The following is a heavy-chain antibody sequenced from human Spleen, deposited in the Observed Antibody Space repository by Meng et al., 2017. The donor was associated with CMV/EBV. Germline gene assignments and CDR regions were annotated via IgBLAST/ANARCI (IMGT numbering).Heavy chain of an antibody. CDR1: GFTFSSYA. CDR2: ISYDGSNK. V-gene: IGHV3-30*04. Sequence: SCAASGFTFSSYAMHWVRQAPGKGLEWVAVISYDGSNKYYADSVKGRFTISRDNSKNTLYLQMNSLRVEDTAVYYCARESNYNVLDYWGQGSLVTVSS. J-gene: IGHJ4*02. CDR3: ARESNYNVLDY. D-gene: IGHD1-7*01.